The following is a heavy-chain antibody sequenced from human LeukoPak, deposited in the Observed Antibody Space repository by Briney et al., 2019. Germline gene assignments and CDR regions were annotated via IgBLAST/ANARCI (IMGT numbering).Heavy chain of an antibody. Sequence: SETLSLTCTVSGDSINYYYWSWIRQSPGKGLEWIGYVYYNGSAKYNPSLKSRVTISVDMSKNQFSLKVSSVTAADTAIFYCARKGGHFDYWGQGTLVTVSS. CDR2: VYYNGSA. CDR1: GDSINYYY. D-gene: IGHD2-15*01. CDR3: ARKGGHFDY. V-gene: IGHV4-59*01. J-gene: IGHJ4*02.